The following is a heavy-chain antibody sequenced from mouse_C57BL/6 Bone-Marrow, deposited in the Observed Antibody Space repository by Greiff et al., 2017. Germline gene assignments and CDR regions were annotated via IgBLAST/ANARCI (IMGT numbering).Heavy chain of an antibody. V-gene: IGHV1-69*01. D-gene: IGHD2-1*01. J-gene: IGHJ4*01. CDR3: GVYSGKVFCAVDY. Sequence: QVQLQQPGAELVMPGASVKLSCKASGYTFTSYWMHWVKQRPGQGLEWIGEIHPSDSYTNYNEKFKGKATLTVDKSSSTAYMQRSSLTSEDSAVYYCGVYSGKVFCAVDYWGQGTSVTVSS. CDR2: IHPSDSYT. CDR1: GYTFTSYW.